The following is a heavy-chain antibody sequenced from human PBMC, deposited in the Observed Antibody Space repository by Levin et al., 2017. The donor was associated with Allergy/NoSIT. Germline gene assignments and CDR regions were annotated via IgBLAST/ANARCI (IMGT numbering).Heavy chain of an antibody. D-gene: IGHD6-19*01. CDR2: IYPGDSGT. J-gene: IGHJ4*02. CDR3: ARLRRGWYEGFDY. Sequence: GGSLRLSCKGSGSSFTNSWIGWVRQMPGKGLEWMAIIYPGDSGTRYSPSFQGQVTISADKSNSTAYLQLSSLTASDTAIYYCARLRRGWYEGFDYWGQGTLVTVSS. V-gene: IGHV5-51*01. CDR1: GSSFTNSW.